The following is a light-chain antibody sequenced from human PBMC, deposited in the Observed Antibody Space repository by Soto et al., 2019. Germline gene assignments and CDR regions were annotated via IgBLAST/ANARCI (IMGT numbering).Light chain of an antibody. Sequence: DIQMTQSPSSLSASVGDRVTITCRASQRIANYLNWYQQRPGKAPNLLICGASTLQSAVPSRFHGSSSRTDFTLTISTLQPDDFSTYYFQQPYTPPHPFGHPTNLYI. CDR2: GAS. J-gene: IGKJ2*01. CDR1: QRIANY. V-gene: IGKV1-39*01. CDR3: QQPYTPPHP.